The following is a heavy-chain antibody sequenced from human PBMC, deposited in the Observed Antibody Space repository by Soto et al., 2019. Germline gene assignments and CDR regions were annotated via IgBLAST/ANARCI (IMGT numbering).Heavy chain of an antibody. V-gene: IGHV1-46*01. CDR1: GYTFTSYY. J-gene: IGHJ3*02. D-gene: IGHD3-3*01. CDR2: INPSGGST. Sequence: ASVKVSCKASGYTFTSYYMHWVRQAPGQGLEWMGIINPSGGSTSYAQKFQGRVTMTRDTSTSTVYMELSSLRSEDTAVYYCARDPLDRILEWLGDDAFDIWGQGTMVTVSS. CDR3: ARDPLDRILEWLGDDAFDI.